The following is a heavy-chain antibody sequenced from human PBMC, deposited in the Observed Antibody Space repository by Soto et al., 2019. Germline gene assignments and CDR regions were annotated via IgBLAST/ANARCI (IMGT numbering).Heavy chain of an antibody. CDR2: IYYSRST. V-gene: IGHV4-30-4*01. CDR1: GGSISSGDYY. Sequence: QVQLQESGPGLVKPSQTLSLTCTVSGGSISSGDYYWSWIRQPPGKGLEWIGYIYYSRSTYYNPSLKSRVTIPVDTSKNQFSLKLSSVTAADTAVYYCAREKIGRYGDYVGWFDPWGQGTLVTVSS. CDR3: AREKIGRYGDYVGWFDP. D-gene: IGHD4-17*01. J-gene: IGHJ5*02.